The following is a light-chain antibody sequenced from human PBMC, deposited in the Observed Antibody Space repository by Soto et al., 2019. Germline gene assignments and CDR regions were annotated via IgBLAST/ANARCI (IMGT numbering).Light chain of an antibody. CDR2: AAS. CDR1: RPISTY. Sequence: AIRMTQSPSSISAFTGDRVTITCLTSRPISTYLAWYQQKPGKTPTLLMYAASTLQSGVPSRFSGSGSGTDFTLTISCLQSEDVATYYWQQYYTYPLAFGQGTNLDIK. J-gene: IGKJ1*01. CDR3: QQYYTYPLA. V-gene: IGKV1-8*01.